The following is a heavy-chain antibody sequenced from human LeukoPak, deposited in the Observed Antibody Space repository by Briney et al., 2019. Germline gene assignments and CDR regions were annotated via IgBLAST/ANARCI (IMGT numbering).Heavy chain of an antibody. CDR2: INHSGST. J-gene: IGHJ6*03. CDR1: GGSFSGYY. V-gene: IGHV4-34*01. Sequence: SETLSLTCAVYGGSFSGYYWSWIRQPPGKGLEWIGEINHSGSTNYNPSLKSRVTISVDTSENQFSLKLSSVTAADTAVYYCAGSDYYYYMDVWGKGTTVTVSS. CDR3: AGSDYYYYMDV.